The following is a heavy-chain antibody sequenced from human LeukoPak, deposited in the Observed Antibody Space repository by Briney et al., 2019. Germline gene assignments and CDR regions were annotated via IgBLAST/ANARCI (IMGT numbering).Heavy chain of an antibody. Sequence: QTGGSLRLSCAASGFPFSSYGMSWVRQTPGKGLEWIAVINGDGYMTYYADSVKGRFAVFRDSSENTLYLQMSSLRVDDTAVYYCTKAQGMTHRFFDYWGRGALVTVTS. CDR3: TKAQGMTHRFFDY. V-gene: IGHV3-23*01. J-gene: IGHJ2*01. CDR1: GFPFSSYG. CDR2: INGDGYMT.